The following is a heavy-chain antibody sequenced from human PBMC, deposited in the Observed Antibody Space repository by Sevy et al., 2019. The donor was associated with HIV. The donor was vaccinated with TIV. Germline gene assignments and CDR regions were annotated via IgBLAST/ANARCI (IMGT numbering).Heavy chain of an antibody. J-gene: IGHJ6*02. Sequence: ASVKVSCKASGYTFSDSGYYVHWVRQAPGQGLEWMGWINPKSGATNYAQKFQGRVTMTRDTSVSTANMELSRLTSDDTAVYDGARESYDFWTGPVDYDYGMDVWGQGTTVTVSS. CDR2: INPKSGAT. CDR1: GYTFSDSGYY. CDR3: ARESYDFWTGPVDYDYGMDV. V-gene: IGHV1-2*02. D-gene: IGHD3-3*01.